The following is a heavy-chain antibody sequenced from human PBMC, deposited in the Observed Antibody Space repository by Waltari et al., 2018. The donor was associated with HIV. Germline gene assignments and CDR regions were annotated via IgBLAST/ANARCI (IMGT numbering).Heavy chain of an antibody. CDR3: ATGGARGMDI. Sequence: QVQLQESGPGVVKSSEALSLHCSVSGGSIGSYWLNWVRQPPGKGLQWIGYLYYNGRTIYNPSLRSRVTISSDASGKQFSLKLNSVTAADTAIYYCATGGARGMDIWGHGTTVTVSS. CDR2: LYYNGRT. CDR1: GGSIGSYW. V-gene: IGHV4-59*01. J-gene: IGHJ6*02.